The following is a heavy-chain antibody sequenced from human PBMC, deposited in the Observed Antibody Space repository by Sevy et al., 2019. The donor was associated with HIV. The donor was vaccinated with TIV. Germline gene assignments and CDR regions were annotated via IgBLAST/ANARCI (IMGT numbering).Heavy chain of an antibody. J-gene: IGHJ5*02. V-gene: IGHV4-34*01. D-gene: IGHD2-2*01. CDR1: DGSFSGYY. CDR2: INESGIT. CDR3: ARSPPVVVVPGAPSWFDP. Sequence: LETLSLTCAVHDGSFSGYYWNWIRQLPGKGLEWIGEINESGITYYNPSLKSRVTISVDTSKKQFPLKLNSVTAADTAVYFCARSPPVVVVPGAPSWFDPWGQGTLVTVSS.